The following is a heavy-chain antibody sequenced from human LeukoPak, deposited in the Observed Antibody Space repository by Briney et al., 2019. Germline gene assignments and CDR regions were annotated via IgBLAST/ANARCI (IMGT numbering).Heavy chain of an antibody. CDR3: AREIASSGWTYYYYYYMDV. CDR2: IYYSGST. D-gene: IGHD6-19*01. Sequence: SETLSLTCTVSGGSISSSSYYWGWIRQPPGKGLEWIGSIYYSGSTYYNPSLKSRVTISVDTSKNQFSLKLSSVTAADTAVYYCAREIASSGWTYYYYYYMDVWGKGTTVTVSS. CDR1: GGSISSSSYY. J-gene: IGHJ6*03. V-gene: IGHV4-39*07.